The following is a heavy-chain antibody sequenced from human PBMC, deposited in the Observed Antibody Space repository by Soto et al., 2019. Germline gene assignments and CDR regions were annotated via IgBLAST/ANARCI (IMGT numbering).Heavy chain of an antibody. J-gene: IGHJ3*02. D-gene: IGHD1-26*01. V-gene: IGHV4-39*01. CDR1: GGSISSSSYY. CDR3: ARGSVGAADAFDI. Sequence: SETLSLTCTVSGGSISSSSYYWGWICQPPGKGLEWIGSIYYSGSTYYNPSLKSRVTISVDTSKNQFSLKLSSVTAADTAVYYCARGSVGAADAFDIWGQGTMVTVSS. CDR2: IYYSGST.